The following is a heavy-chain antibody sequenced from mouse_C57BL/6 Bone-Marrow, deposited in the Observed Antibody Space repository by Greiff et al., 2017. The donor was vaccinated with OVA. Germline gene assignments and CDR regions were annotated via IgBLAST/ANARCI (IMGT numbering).Heavy chain of an antibody. Sequence: QVQLQQSGPGLVQPSQCLSITCTASGFSFTSYGVHWVRQSPGKGLEWLGVIWICGRTDYNAAVMARLSITKDNSKSQVFFKMNSLQADDTAIYYSAKNVDWRFAYWGQGTRVTVSA. J-gene: IGHJ3*01. CDR1: GFSFTSYG. CDR3: AKNVDWRFAY. D-gene: IGHD4-1*01. V-gene: IGHV2-5*01. CDR2: IWICGRT.